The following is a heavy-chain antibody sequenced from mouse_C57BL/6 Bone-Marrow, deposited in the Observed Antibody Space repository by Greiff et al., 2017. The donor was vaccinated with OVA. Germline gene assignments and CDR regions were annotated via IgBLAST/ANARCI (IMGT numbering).Heavy chain of an antibody. CDR1: GYAFTNYL. V-gene: IGHV1-54*01. D-gene: IGHD1-1*01. Sequence: QVQLKESGAELVRPGTSVKVSCKASGYAFTNYLIEWVKQRPGQGLEWIGVINPGSGGTNYNEKFKGKATLTADKSSSTAYMQLSSLTSEDSAVYFCARWTTVVATYWYFDVWGTGTTVTVSS. CDR2: INPGSGGT. CDR3: ARWTTVVATYWYFDV. J-gene: IGHJ1*03.